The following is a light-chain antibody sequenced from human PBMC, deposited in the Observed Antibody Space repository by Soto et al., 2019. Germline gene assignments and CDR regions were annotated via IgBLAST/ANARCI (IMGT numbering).Light chain of an antibody. Sequence: IQLTQKPPNLSASVGDRVAITCLASQTISNWLAWYQQKPGKAPKLLIYKASTLESGVPSRFSGSGSGTEFTLTISSLQPDDFATFYCQQYSTYSRTFGQGTKVDIK. J-gene: IGKJ1*01. CDR3: QQYSTYSRT. CDR1: QTISNW. CDR2: KAS. V-gene: IGKV1-5*03.